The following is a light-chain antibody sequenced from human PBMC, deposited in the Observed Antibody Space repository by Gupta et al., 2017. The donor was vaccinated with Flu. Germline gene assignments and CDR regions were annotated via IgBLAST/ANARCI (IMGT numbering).Light chain of an antibody. CDR2: GNS. CDR3: QSYDSSLSAWV. V-gene: IGLV1-40*01. CDR1: SSNIGAGYD. J-gene: IGLJ3*02. Sequence: QSVLTQPPSVSGAPGQRVTITCTGSSSNIGAGYDVHWYQQLPGTAPKLLIYGNSNRPSGVPARFSVSKSGTSASLAITWLQAEDEADYYCQSYDSSLSAWVFGGGTKLTVL.